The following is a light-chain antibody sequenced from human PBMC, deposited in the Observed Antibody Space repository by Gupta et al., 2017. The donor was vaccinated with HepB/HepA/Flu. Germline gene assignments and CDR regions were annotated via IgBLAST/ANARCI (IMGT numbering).Light chain of an antibody. CDR2: LAS. Sequence: EIVLTQSPLSLPVSPGEPASLTCRSNQSLRNSSGDNYLDWYLQKPGQSPHLLIFLASSRACGVPDRFSGVGSATEFTLKISRVEAEDVGIYYCRQALQTPFTFGGGTKVDIK. CDR3: RQALQTPFT. V-gene: IGKV2-28*01. CDR1: QSLRNSSGDNY. J-gene: IGKJ4*01.